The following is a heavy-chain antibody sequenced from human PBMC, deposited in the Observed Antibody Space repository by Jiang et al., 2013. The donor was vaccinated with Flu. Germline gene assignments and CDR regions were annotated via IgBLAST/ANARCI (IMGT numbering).Heavy chain of an antibody. CDR3: ARDTSAADSVWWFDP. D-gene: IGHD6-13*01. Sequence: GAEVKKPGASVKISCKASGYAFTSHYMHWVRQAPGQGLEWMAIINPNGGGTNFAQNFQGRVTLTRDTSTNTVYMELSSLRSEDTAVYYCARDTSAADSVWWFDPWGQGTLVTVSS. V-gene: IGHV1-46*01. CDR1: GYAFTSHY. J-gene: IGHJ5*02. CDR2: INPNGGGT.